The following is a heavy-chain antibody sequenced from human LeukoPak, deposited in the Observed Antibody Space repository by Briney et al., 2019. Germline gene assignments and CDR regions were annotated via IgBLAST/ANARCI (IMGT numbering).Heavy chain of an antibody. CDR3: ARTYDSSGYYYVFDY. D-gene: IGHD3-22*01. CDR1: GFTFSDYY. Sequence: GGSLRLSCAASGFTFSDYYMSWIRQAPGKGLEWVSYISSSGSTIYYADSVKGRFTISRDNAKNSLYLQMNSLRAEDTAVCYCARTYDSSGYYYVFDYWGQGTLVTVSS. V-gene: IGHV3-11*01. J-gene: IGHJ4*02. CDR2: ISSSGSTI.